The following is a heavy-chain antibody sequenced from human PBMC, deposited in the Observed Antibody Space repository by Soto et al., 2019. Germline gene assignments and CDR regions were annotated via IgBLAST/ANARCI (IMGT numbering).Heavy chain of an antibody. CDR3: AKDSVAGID. Sequence: SLRLSCAASGFTFDDYAMHWVRQAPGKGLEWVSGISWNSGSIGYADSVKGRFTISRDNAKNSLYLQMNSLRAEDTALYYCAKDSVAGIDWGQGTLVTVSS. V-gene: IGHV3-9*01. CDR1: GFTFDDYA. J-gene: IGHJ4*02. CDR2: ISWNSGSI. D-gene: IGHD6-19*01.